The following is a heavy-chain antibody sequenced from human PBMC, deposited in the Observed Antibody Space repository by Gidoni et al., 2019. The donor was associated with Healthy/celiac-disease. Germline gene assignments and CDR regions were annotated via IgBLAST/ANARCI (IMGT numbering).Heavy chain of an antibody. J-gene: IGHJ4*02. CDR2: ISYDGSNK. V-gene: IGHV3-30-3*01. CDR1: GFTFRSYA. Sequence: QVQLVESGGGVVQPGRSLRLSCAASGFTFRSYAMHWVRQAPGKGLEWVAVISYDGSNKYYADSVKGRFTISRDNSKNTLYLQMNSLRAEDTAVYYCAREEQLLVGVACFDYWGQGTLVTVSS. D-gene: IGHD6-6*01. CDR3: AREEQLLVGVACFDY.